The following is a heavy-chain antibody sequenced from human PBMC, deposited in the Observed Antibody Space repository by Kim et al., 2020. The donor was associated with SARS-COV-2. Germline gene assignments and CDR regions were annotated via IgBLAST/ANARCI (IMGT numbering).Heavy chain of an antibody. Sequence: GESLKISCKGSGYSFTSYWIGWVRQMPGKGLEWMGIIYPGDSDTRYSPSFQRQVTISADKSISTAYLQWSSLKASDTAMYYCARRPLIQQLITDYWGQGTLVTVSS. CDR3: ARRPLIQQLITDY. CDR1: GYSFTSYW. D-gene: IGHD6-13*01. J-gene: IGHJ4*02. CDR2: IYPGDSDT. V-gene: IGHV5-51*01.